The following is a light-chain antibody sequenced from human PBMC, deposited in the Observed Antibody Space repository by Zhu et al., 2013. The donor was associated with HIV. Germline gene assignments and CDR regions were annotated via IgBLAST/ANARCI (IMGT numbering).Light chain of an antibody. Sequence: DVVMTQSPLSLPVILGQPASISCRSSQSLVHSDGNTYLNWYHQRPGQSPRRLIYRVSNRESGVPDRFSASGSDTDFTLTISRVESEDVGVYYCIQSTDWPPTLGQGTKVEIE. CDR1: QSLVHSDGNTY. CDR2: RVS. J-gene: IGKJ1*01. CDR3: IQSTDWPPT. V-gene: IGKV2-30*02.